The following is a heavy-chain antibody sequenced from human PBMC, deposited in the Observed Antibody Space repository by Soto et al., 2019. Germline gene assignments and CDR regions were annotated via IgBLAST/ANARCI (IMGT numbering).Heavy chain of an antibody. CDR1: GYTFTGYY. J-gene: IGHJ5*02. CDR2: INPNSGGT. CDR3: ARERGPRSSSWFIRYNWFDP. V-gene: IGHV1-2*04. D-gene: IGHD6-13*01. Sequence: ASVKVSCKASGYTFTGYYIHWVRQAPGQGLEWMGWINPNSGGTNYAQKFQGWVTMTRDTSISTAYMELSRLRSDDTAVYYCARERGPRSSSWFIRYNWFDPWGQGTLVTVSS.